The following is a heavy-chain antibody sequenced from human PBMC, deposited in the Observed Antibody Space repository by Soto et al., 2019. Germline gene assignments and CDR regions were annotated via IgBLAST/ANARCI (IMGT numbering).Heavy chain of an antibody. J-gene: IGHJ4*02. Sequence: QVQLVQSGAEVKKPGSSVKVSCKASRGTFSSYAINWVRQAPGQGLEWMGVIIPIYGTATYAQNFQGRVTITADESTSTAYMDLPSLRSEDTAVYYCARGLLQYDDVGGIYRQGSFDYWGQGTLVTVSS. V-gene: IGHV1-69*01. D-gene: IGHD3-16*02. CDR3: ARGLLQYDDVGGIYRQGSFDY. CDR2: IIPIYGTA. CDR1: RGTFSSYA.